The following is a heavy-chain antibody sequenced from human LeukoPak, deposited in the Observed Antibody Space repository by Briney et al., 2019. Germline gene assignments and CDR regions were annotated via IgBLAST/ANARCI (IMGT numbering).Heavy chain of an antibody. CDR3: ARLDTLFDY. CDR2: IYPVDSDT. Sequence: GESLKISCKASGYSFTGHWIGWVRQMPGKGLEWMAIIYPVDSDTRYSPSFQGHITNSADKSLSTAYLQWSSLKDSDTGSYYCARLDTLFDYWGQGTLVTVSS. D-gene: IGHD5-18*01. CDR1: GYSFTGHW. V-gene: IGHV5-51*01. J-gene: IGHJ4*02.